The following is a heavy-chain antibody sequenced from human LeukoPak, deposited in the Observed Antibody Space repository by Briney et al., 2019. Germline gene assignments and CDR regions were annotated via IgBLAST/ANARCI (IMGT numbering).Heavy chain of an antibody. CDR2: FVPEDGET. CDR3: ATSYDILTGYSHPFDY. J-gene: IGHJ4*02. D-gene: IGHD3-9*01. V-gene: IGHV1-24*01. CDR1: GYTLTELF. Sequence: ASEKVSCKVSGYTLTELFMHWVRQAPLKELEWMGGFVPEDGETIYAQKFQGRVTMTEDKSTDTAYMELSSLRSEDTAVYYCATSYDILTGYSHPFDYWGQGTLVTVSS.